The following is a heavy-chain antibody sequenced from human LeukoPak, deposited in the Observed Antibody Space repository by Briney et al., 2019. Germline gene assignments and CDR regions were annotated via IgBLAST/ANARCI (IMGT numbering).Heavy chain of an antibody. Sequence: GGSLRLSCAASGLTFSHYWMSWVRQAPGKGLEWVANIKQDGSEKYYVDSVKGRFTISRDNAKNSLYLQMNSLRAEDTALYYCATHWGYCYGTAEDFDYWGQGTLVTVSS. CDR1: GLTFSHYW. CDR2: IKQDGSEK. J-gene: IGHJ4*02. V-gene: IGHV3-7*01. CDR3: ATHWGYCYGTAEDFDY. D-gene: IGHD5-18*01.